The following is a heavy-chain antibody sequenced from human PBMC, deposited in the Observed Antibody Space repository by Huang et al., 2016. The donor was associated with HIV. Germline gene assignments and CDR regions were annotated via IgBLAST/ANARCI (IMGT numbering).Heavy chain of an antibody. CDR1: GFPFNNHA. V-gene: IGHV3-30-3*01. D-gene: IGHD5-18*01. CDR3: ARAKDTWDAYDI. Sequence: QVQLVESGGGVVQPGRSLRLSCAASGFPFNNHAMHWVRQAPGKGLDGVAVISNYGINNYYADSVKGRFTISRDSSKSTLFLHMTSLRTEDTAVYYCARAKDTWDAYDIWGQGTMVIVSS. CDR2: ISNYGINN. J-gene: IGHJ3*02.